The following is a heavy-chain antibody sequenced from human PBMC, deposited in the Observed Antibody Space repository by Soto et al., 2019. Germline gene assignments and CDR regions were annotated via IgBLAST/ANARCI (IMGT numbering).Heavy chain of an antibody. CDR3: ASIAAAGPLTPFNFDY. Sequence: PSETLSLTCTVSGGSISSSSYYWGWIRQPPGKGLEWIGSIYYSGSTYYKPYLKSRVTISVDTSKKQFSLKLNSVTAADTAVYYCASIAAAGPLTPFNFDYWGQGTLVTVSS. CDR1: GGSISSSSYY. D-gene: IGHD6-13*01. CDR2: IYYSGST. V-gene: IGHV4-39*01. J-gene: IGHJ4*02.